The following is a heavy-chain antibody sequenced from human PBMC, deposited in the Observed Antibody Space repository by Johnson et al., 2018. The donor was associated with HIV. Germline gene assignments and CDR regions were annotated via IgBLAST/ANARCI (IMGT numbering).Heavy chain of an antibody. J-gene: IGHJ3*02. D-gene: IGHD3-22*01. CDR3: AKGVSIVVIKDLSGAFDI. Sequence: QVQLVESGGGVVQPGGSLRLSCVASGFSFSSYGTHWVRQAPGKGLEWVAFIRYDGSDKYYADSVKGRFNISRDNSNNTLYLQVSSLRPEDTGVYYCAKGVSIVVIKDLSGAFDIWGQGTMVIVSS. V-gene: IGHV3-30*02. CDR2: IRYDGSDK. CDR1: GFSFSSYG.